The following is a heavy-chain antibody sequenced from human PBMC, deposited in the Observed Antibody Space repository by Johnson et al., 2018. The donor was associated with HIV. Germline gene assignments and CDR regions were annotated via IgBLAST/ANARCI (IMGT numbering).Heavy chain of an antibody. CDR1: GFTFSNYA. Sequence: QVQLVESGGGVVQPGGSLRLSCAASGFTFSNYAMHWVRQAPGKGLEWVAFIRYDGSNKYYADSVKGRFTISRDNSKNTLYLQMKSLRAEDTAVYYCAKGRSGTTASMDAFAIWGQGTMVTVSS. J-gene: IGHJ3*02. D-gene: IGHD1-7*01. CDR2: IRYDGSNK. V-gene: IGHV3-30*02. CDR3: AKGRSGTTASMDAFAI.